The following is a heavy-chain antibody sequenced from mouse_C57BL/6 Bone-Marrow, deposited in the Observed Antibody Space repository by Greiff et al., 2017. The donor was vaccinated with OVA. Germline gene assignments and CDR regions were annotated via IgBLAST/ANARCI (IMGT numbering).Heavy chain of an antibody. CDR3: ARGATVNAY. V-gene: IGHV5-4*03. Sequence: EVKVVESGGGLVKPGGSLKLSCAASGFTFSSYAMSWVPQTPEKRLEWVATISDGGSYTYYPDNVKGRFTISRDNAKNNLYLQMSHLKSEDTAMYYCARGATVNAYWGQGTLVTVSA. CDR1: GFTFSSYA. CDR2: ISDGGSYT. D-gene: IGHD1-1*01. J-gene: IGHJ3*01.